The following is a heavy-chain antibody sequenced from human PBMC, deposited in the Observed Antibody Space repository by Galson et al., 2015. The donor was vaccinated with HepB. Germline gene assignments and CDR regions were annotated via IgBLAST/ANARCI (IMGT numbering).Heavy chain of an antibody. Sequence: SVKVSCKVSGGTFSSYTISWVRQAPGQGLEWMGRFIPILGIANYAQKFQGGVTITADKSTSTAYMELSSLRSEDTAVYYCARDERDIVVVPAAMDGGDYWGQGTLVTVSS. CDR3: ARDERDIVVVPAAMDGGDY. CDR2: FIPILGIA. V-gene: IGHV1-69*04. J-gene: IGHJ4*02. D-gene: IGHD2-2*01. CDR1: GGTFSSYT.